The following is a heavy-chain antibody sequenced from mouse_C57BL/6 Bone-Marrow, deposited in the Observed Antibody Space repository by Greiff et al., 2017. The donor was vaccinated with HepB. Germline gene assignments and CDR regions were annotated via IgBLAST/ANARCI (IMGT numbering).Heavy chain of an antibody. CDR3: ARPYYGSSYYFDY. V-gene: IGHV1-9*01. J-gene: IGHJ2*01. D-gene: IGHD1-1*01. Sequence: VKLQESGAELMKPGASVKLSCKATGYTFNGYWIEWVKQRPGHGLEWIGEILPGSGSTNYNEKFKGKATFTADTSSNTAYMQLSSLTTEDSAIYYCARPYYGSSYYFDYWGQGPTLPVSS. CDR2: ILPGSGST. CDR1: GYTFNGYW.